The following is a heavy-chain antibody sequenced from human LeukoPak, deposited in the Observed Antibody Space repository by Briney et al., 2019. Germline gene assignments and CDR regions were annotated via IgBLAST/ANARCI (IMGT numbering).Heavy chain of an antibody. Sequence: GGSLRLSCAASGFTFSNYWMSWVRQAPGKGLEWVAIIKQDGSGKYSVDSVKGRFIISRDNAKNSLYLQMNRLRVEDTALYYCARDSLEYTTSSAAYWGQGALVTVSS. CDR1: GFTFSNYW. CDR3: ARDSLEYTTSSAAY. D-gene: IGHD6-13*01. CDR2: IKQDGSGK. J-gene: IGHJ4*02. V-gene: IGHV3-7*01.